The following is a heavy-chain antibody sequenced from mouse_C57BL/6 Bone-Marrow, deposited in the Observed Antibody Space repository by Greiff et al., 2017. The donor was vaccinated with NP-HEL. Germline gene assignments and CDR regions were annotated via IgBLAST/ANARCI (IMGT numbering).Heavy chain of an antibody. V-gene: IGHV14-3*01. Sequence: EVQLQQSVAELVRPGASVKLSCTASGFNIKNTYMHWVKQRPEQGLEWIGRIDPANGNTEYAPKVQGKATITADTSSNTAYLQLSSLTSEDTAIYYCARGRDYGRRDFDYWGQGTTLTVSS. CDR2: IDPANGNT. J-gene: IGHJ2*01. CDR1: GFNIKNTY. CDR3: ARGRDYGRRDFDY. D-gene: IGHD1-1*01.